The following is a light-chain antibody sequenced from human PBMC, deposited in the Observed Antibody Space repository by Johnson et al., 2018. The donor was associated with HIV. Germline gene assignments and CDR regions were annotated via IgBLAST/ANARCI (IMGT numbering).Light chain of an antibody. Sequence: QSVLTQPPSVSAAPGQRVTISCSGSSSNIGSNYVSWYQQFPGTAPKLLIYGNNKRPPGIHGRFAGSKSGTSATLGVTGLQTGDEADYYCGTWDSSLIADVFGPGTKVTVL. V-gene: IGLV1-51*01. J-gene: IGLJ1*01. CDR2: GNN. CDR3: GTWDSSLIADV. CDR1: SSNIGSNY.